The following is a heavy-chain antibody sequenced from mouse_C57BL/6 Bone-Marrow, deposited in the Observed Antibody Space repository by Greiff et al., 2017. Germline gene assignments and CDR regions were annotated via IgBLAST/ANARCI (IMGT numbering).Heavy chain of an antibody. CDR2: ISSGGDCI. J-gene: IGHJ4*01. D-gene: IGHD2-1*01. CDR1: GFTFSSYA. Sequence: EVHLVESGEGLVKPGGSLKLSCAASGFTFSSYAMSWVRQTPEKRLEWVAYISSGGDCIYYADSVKGRFTISRDNARNTLYLQMSSLKSEDTARDYCTGARGGNAMDYWGQGTSVTVSS. CDR3: TGARGGNAMDY. V-gene: IGHV5-9-1*02.